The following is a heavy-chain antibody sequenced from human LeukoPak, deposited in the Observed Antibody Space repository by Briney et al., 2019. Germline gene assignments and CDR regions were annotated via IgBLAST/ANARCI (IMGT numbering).Heavy chain of an antibody. Sequence: PGGSLRLSCAASGFTFSSYSMNWVRQAPGKGLEWVSYISSSSTIYYADSVKGRFTVSRDNAKNSLYLRMNSLRAEDTAVYYCARGYSSSSFYYYYYMDVWGKGTTVTVSS. V-gene: IGHV3-48*01. CDR3: ARGYSSSSFYYYYYMDV. J-gene: IGHJ6*03. D-gene: IGHD6-6*01. CDR1: GFTFSSYS. CDR2: ISSSSTI.